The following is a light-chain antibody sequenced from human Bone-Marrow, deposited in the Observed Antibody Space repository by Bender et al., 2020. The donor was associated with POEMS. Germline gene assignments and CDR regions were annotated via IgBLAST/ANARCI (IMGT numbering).Light chain of an antibody. Sequence: QSALTQPPSASGSPGQSVTISCTGTSSDVGGYNYVSWYQQNPGKAPKLLIYEVNKRPSGVPDRFSGSKSDNAASLTVSGLQAEDEADYYCSSYAGSNKLLFGGGTKLTVL. CDR1: SSDVGGYNY. V-gene: IGLV2-8*01. J-gene: IGLJ2*01. CDR2: EVN. CDR3: SSYAGSNKLL.